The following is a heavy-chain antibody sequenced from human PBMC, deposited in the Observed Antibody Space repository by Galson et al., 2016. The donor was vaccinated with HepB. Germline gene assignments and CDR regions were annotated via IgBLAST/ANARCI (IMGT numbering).Heavy chain of an antibody. CDR2: IHPSGST. V-gene: IGHV4-4*02. CDR1: GDSMSSHDW. D-gene: IGHD6-25*01. CDR3: ARALAANGAFDI. Sequence: TLSLTCGVSGDSMSSHDWWSWIRQPPGKGLEWIGEIHPSGSTDSNPSLKSRVTISVDRSRKQFYLRLYSVTAADTAVYYCARALAANGAFDIWGQGTMVTVSS. J-gene: IGHJ3*02.